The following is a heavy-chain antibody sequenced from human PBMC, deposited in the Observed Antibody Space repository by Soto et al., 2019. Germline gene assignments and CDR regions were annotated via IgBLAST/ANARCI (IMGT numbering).Heavy chain of an antibody. V-gene: IGHV3-23*01. CDR2: ITRSADLS. CDR1: GFAFSSYS. CDR3: TTDLTRLLWFGELYSMDV. Sequence: WGSMRLSCEASGFAFSSYSITWVRQAPGKGLEYVSGITRSADLSFYADSVRGRFTVSRDNSKNTAYLQMNSLKTEDTAVYYCTTDLTRLLWFGELYSMDVWGQGTTVTVSS. J-gene: IGHJ6*02. D-gene: IGHD3-10*01.